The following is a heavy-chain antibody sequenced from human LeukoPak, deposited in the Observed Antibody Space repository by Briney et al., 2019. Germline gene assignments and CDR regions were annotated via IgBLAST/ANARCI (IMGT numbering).Heavy chain of an antibody. Sequence: GGSLRLSCAASRFTVSSNYMSWVRQAPGKGLEWASVIYPDGSTYYADSVKGRFSISRDNSKNTLYLQMNSLRAEDTAVYYCATCTWLHYFDHWGQGTLVTVSS. J-gene: IGHJ4*02. CDR2: IYPDGST. CDR1: RFTVSSNY. CDR3: ATCTWLHYFDH. V-gene: IGHV3-53*01. D-gene: IGHD2-8*01.